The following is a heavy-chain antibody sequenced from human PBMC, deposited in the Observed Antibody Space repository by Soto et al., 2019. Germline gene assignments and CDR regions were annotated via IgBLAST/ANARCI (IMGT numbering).Heavy chain of an antibody. CDR3: AKKVNSGSGSQYFDY. Sequence: GGSLRLSCVASGFTFSSYSMSWVRQAPGKGLEWVSGFRAGGDDGTTYYADSVKGRFTISRDNSKNTLFLQMNSLRAEDTAIYHCAKKVNSGSGSQYFDYFGQGTLVTVSS. CDR1: GFTFSSYS. CDR2: FRAGGDDGTT. D-gene: IGHD3-10*01. J-gene: IGHJ4*02. V-gene: IGHV3-23*01.